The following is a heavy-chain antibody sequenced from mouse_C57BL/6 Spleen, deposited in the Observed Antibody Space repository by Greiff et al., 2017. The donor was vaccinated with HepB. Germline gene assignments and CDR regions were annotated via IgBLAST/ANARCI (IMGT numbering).Heavy chain of an antibody. Sequence: VQRVESGAELARPGASVKMSCKASGYTFTSYTMHWVKKRPGQGLEWIGYINPSSGYTKYNQKFRDKATLTADKSSSTAYMQLSSLTSEDSAVYYCGTTNYFDYWGQGTTLTVSS. CDR3: GTTNYFDY. CDR1: GYTFTSYT. D-gene: IGHD1-1*01. V-gene: IGHV1-4*01. CDR2: INPSSGYT. J-gene: IGHJ2*01.